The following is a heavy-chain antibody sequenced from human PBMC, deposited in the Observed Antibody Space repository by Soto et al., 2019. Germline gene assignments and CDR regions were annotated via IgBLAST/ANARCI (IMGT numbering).Heavy chain of an antibody. CDR2: INHSGST. Sequence: QVQLQQWGAGLLKPSETLSLTCAVYGGSFSGYYWSWIRQPPGKGLEGIGEINHSGSTNYTPSLKSRVTISVDTSKNQFSLKLNSVTAADTAVYYCAGSSREALWGYYYYYMDVWGKGTTVTVSS. D-gene: IGHD3-16*01. CDR1: GGSFSGYY. V-gene: IGHV4-34*01. J-gene: IGHJ6*03. CDR3: AGSSREALWGYYYYYMDV.